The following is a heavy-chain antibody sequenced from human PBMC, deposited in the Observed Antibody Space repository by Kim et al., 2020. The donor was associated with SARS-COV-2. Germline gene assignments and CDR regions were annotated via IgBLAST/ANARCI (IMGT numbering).Heavy chain of an antibody. CDR3: SGFGTSPR. CDR1: GFTFSSYA. CDR2: ISYDGSNK. V-gene: IGHV3-30-3*01. J-gene: IGHJ4*02. D-gene: IGHD3-10*01. Sequence: GGSLRLSCAASGFTFSSYAMHWVRQAPGKGLEWVAVISYDGSNKYYADSVKGRFTISRDNSKNTLYLQMNSLRAEDTAVYYCSGFGTSPRWGQGTLVTVS.